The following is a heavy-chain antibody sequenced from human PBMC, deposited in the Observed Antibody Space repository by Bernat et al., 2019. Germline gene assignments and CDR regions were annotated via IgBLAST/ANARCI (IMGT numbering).Heavy chain of an antibody. CDR1: GYTFTSYA. CDR2: INAGNGNT. Sequence: QVQLVQSGAEVKKPGASVKVSCKASGYTFTSYAMHWVRQAPGQRLEWMGWINAGNGNTKYSQKFQGRVTITRDTSASTAYMELSSLRSEDTAVYYCARSFLEATVTADWGQGTLVTVSS. V-gene: IGHV1-3*01. D-gene: IGHD4-17*01. CDR3: ARSFLEATVTAD. J-gene: IGHJ4*02.